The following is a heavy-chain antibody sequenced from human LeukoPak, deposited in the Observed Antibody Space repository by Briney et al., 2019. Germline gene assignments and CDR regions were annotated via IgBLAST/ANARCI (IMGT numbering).Heavy chain of an antibody. J-gene: IGHJ6*02. CDR2: INHEGGGI. Sequence: GGSLRLSCAASGFTFSESWMSWVPQVPGQSLEWLAHINHEGGGIQYVDSVKGRFTISRDNAKGSVHLQMNSLRAEDTAIYHCATYINWVAGDVWGQGTTVIVSS. CDR1: GFTFSESW. D-gene: IGHD1-1*01. CDR3: ATYINWVAGDV. V-gene: IGHV3-7*01.